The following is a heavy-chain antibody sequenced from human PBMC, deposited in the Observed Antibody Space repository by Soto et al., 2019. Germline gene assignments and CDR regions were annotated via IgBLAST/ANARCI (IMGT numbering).Heavy chain of an antibody. CDR2: IYHSGST. D-gene: IGHD4-17*01. CDR1: GGSISSGGYS. Sequence: SETLSLTCAVSGGSISSGGYSWSWIRQPPGKGLEWIGYIYHSGSTYYNPSLKSRVTISVDRSKNQFSLRLSSVTAADTAVYYCARAPIYGDYGNWFDPWGQGTLVTVYS. J-gene: IGHJ5*02. CDR3: ARAPIYGDYGNWFDP. V-gene: IGHV4-30-2*01.